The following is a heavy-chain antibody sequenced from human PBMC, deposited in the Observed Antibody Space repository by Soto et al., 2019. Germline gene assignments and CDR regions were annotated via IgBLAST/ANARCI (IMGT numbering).Heavy chain of an antibody. CDR3: ARGPLTYQPGEFDY. CDR1: GFTFSSYS. J-gene: IGHJ4*02. Sequence: GGSLRLSCAASGFTFSSYSMNWVRQAPGKGLEWVSSISSSSSYIYYADSVKGRFTISRDNAKNSLYLQMNSLRAEDTAVYYCARGPLTYQPGEFDYWGQGTLVTVSS. D-gene: IGHD2-2*01. V-gene: IGHV3-21*01. CDR2: ISSSSSYI.